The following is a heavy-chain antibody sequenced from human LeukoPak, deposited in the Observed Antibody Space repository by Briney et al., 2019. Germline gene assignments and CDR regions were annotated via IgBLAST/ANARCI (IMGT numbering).Heavy chain of an antibody. Sequence: SETLSLTCTVSGGSISSYYWSWIRQPPGKGLEWIGYIYYSGSTNYNPSLKSRVTISVDTSKNQFSLKLSSVTAADTAVYYCARTLDGYNSGYFDYWGQGTLVTVSS. CDR2: IYYSGST. CDR1: GGSISSYY. J-gene: IGHJ4*02. CDR3: ARTLDGYNSGYFDY. D-gene: IGHD5-24*01. V-gene: IGHV4-59*01.